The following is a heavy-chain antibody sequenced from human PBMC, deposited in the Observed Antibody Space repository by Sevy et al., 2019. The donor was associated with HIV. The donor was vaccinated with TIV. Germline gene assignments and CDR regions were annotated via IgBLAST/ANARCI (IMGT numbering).Heavy chain of an antibody. CDR3: ARHVHTYDAFAI. Sequence: GGSLRLSCAVSGFTFSNYNMNWVRQAPGKGLEWVSYISGLSNYIYYADSVKGRFSISRDNAKNSLYLQMNSLRAEDTAVYYCARHVHTYDAFAIWGQGTMVTASS. CDR2: ISGLSNYI. D-gene: IGHD2-2*02. CDR1: GFTFSNYN. V-gene: IGHV3-21*01. J-gene: IGHJ3*02.